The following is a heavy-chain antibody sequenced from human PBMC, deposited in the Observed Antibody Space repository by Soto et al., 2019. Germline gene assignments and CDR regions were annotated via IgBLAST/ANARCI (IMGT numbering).Heavy chain of an antibody. Sequence: QVQLVQSGAEVKKPGASVKVSCKASGYTFTSYGISWVRQAPGQGLEWMGWISAYNGNTNYAQKLQGRVTMTTDTATSTAYMELRSLRSDDTAVYDCARDRGYNWYYRPHSVYYYYYGMDVWGQGTTVTVSS. J-gene: IGHJ6*02. CDR1: GYTFTSYG. CDR2: ISAYNGNT. V-gene: IGHV1-18*01. D-gene: IGHD1-7*01. CDR3: ARDRGYNWYYRPHSVYYYYYGMDV.